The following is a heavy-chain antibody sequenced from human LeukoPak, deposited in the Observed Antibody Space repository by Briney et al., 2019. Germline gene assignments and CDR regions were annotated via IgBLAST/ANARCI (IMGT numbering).Heavy chain of an antibody. V-gene: IGHV4-39*07. D-gene: IGHD1-26*01. J-gene: IGHJ4*02. CDR3: ARDDSEDRYSGSYSSNFDY. Sequence: SETLSLTCTVSGGSFSSSSYYWGWIRQPPGKGLEWIGSIYYSGSTYYNPSLKSRVTISVDTSKNQFSLKLSSVTAADTAVYYCARDDSEDRYSGSYSSNFDYWGQGTLVTVSS. CDR1: GGSFSSSSYY. CDR2: IYYSGST.